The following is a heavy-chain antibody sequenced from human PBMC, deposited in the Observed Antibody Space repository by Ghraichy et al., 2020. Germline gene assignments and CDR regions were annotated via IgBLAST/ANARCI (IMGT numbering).Heavy chain of an antibody. CDR2: INHSGST. D-gene: IGHD3-3*01. CDR3: ARVRFAHYGMDV. CDR1: GGSFSGYY. J-gene: IGHJ6*02. Sequence: SETLSLTCAVYGGSFSGYYWSWIRQPPGKGLEWIGEINHSGSTYYNPSLKSRVTISVDTSKNQFSLKLSSVTAADTAVYYCARVRFAHYGMDVWGQGTTVTVSS. V-gene: IGHV4-34*01.